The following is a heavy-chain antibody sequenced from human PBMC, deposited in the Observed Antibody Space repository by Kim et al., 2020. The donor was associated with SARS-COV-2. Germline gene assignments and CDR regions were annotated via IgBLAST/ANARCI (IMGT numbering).Heavy chain of an antibody. CDR3: ARERGDLASQVPPDAVDI. CDR2: INAGNGDT. CDR1: GYTFTSFV. D-gene: IGHD3-16*01. V-gene: IGHV1-3*01. J-gene: IGHJ3*02. Sequence: ASVKVSCKASGYTFTSFVVYWVRQAPGQRLEWMGWINAGNGDTMYSQNFQGRVTMTSDTYATTFYMELSSLISEDTAMYYCARERGDLASQVPPDAVDIWGHGKVVTVAS.